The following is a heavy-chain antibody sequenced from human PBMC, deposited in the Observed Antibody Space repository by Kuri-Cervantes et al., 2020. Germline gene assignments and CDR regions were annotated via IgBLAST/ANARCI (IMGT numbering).Heavy chain of an antibody. CDR3: ARGLPYYDFWSGPNHFDP. J-gene: IGHJ5*02. V-gene: IGHV3-48*04. CDR1: GFTFSSYS. CDR2: ISSSGSTI. Sequence: GESLKISCAASGFTFSSYSMNWVRQAPGKGLEWVSYISSSGSTIYYADSVKGRFAISRDNAKNSLYLQMNSLRAEDTAVYYCARGLPYYDFWSGPNHFDPWGQGTLVTVSS. D-gene: IGHD3-3*01.